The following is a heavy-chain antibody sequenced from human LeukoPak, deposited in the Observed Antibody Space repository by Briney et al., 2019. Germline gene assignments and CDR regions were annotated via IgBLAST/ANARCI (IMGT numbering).Heavy chain of an antibody. CDR3: AVREAGYYYDSSGYYGY. CDR1: GGTFSSYA. Sequence: SVKVSCKASGGTFSSYAISWVRQAPGQGLEWMGRIIPIFGTANYAQKFQGRVTITTDESTSTAYMELSSLRSEETAVYYCAVREAGYYYDSSGYYGYWGQGTLVTVSS. J-gene: IGHJ4*02. CDR2: IIPIFGTA. D-gene: IGHD3-22*01. V-gene: IGHV1-69*05.